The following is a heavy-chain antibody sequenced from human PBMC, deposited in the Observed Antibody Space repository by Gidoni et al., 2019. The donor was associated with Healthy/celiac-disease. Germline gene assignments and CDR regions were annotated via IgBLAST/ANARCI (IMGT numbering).Heavy chain of an antibody. V-gene: IGHV3-7*01. CDR2: IKQDGSEK. D-gene: IGHD3-3*01. J-gene: IGHJ6*02. CDR3: ARDRRITIFGVVTHRGEANYYYYYGMDV. Sequence: EVQLVESGGGLVPPGGSLSLSCAASGFPFISYWLTWSRQAPVKGLEWVANIKQDGSEKYYVESGKGRFTISRDNAKNALYLQMNSLRAEDTAVYYCARDRRITIFGVVTHRGEANYYYYYGMDVWGQGTTVTVSS. CDR1: GFPFISYW.